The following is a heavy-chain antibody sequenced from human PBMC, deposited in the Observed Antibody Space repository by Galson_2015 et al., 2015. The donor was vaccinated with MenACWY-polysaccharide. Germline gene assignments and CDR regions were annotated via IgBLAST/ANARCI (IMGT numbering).Heavy chain of an antibody. D-gene: IGHD2-2*02. V-gene: IGHV3-48*03. CDR3: ARAPAALPVDY. Sequence: TLSLSGAASGFTLCSYNMIWVRLAPGGGLERGSYISSGGTTIYYADSVKGRFTTSRDNAKNSLYLQMNDPRDEDTAVYYCARAPAALPVDYWGQGTLVTVSS. J-gene: IGHJ4*02. CDR2: ISSGGTTI. CDR1: GFTLCSYN.